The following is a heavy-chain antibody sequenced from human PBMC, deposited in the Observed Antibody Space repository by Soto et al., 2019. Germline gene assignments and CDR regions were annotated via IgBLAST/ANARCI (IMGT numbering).Heavy chain of an antibody. CDR1: GYTFTSYG. V-gene: IGHV1-18*01. CDR2: ISAYNGNT. J-gene: IGHJ4*02. Sequence: GASVKVSCKASGYTFTSYGISWVRQAPGQGLEWMGWISAYNGNTNYAQKLQGRVTMTTDTSTSTAYMELRSLRSDDTAVYYCARGRFGELLKPHPSDYWGQGTLVTVSS. D-gene: IGHD3-10*01. CDR3: ARGRFGELLKPHPSDY.